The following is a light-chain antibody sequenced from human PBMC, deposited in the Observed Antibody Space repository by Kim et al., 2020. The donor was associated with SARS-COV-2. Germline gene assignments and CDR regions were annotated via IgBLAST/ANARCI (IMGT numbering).Light chain of an antibody. CDR1: SSDVGGYNY. CDR2: DVS. V-gene: IGLV2-14*03. J-gene: IGLJ3*02. CDR3: SSYTSSSTWV. Sequence: GQSITISCTGTSSDVGGYNYVSWYQHHPGKAPKLMIYDVSNRPSGVSNRFSGSKSGNTASLTISGLQAEDVADYYCSSYTSSSTWVFGGGTQLTVL.